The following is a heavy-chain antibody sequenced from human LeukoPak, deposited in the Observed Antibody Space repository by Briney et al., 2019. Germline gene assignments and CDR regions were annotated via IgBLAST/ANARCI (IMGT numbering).Heavy chain of an antibody. J-gene: IGHJ4*02. CDR2: ISSNGGST. CDR3: AKLATGRKWLLLISFDY. CDR1: GFTFSSYA. D-gene: IGHD3-22*01. Sequence: PGGSLRLSCAASGFTFSSYAMHWVRQAPGKGLEYVSAISSNGGSTYYANSVKGRFTISRDNSKNTLYLQMNSLRAEDTAVYYCAKLATGRKWLLLISFDYWGQGTLVTVSS. V-gene: IGHV3-64*01.